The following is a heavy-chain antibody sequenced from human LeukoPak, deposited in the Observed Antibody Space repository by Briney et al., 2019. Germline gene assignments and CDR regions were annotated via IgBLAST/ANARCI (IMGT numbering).Heavy chain of an antibody. J-gene: IGHJ5*02. CDR3: ATSRFSGGLGRFDP. CDR2: ISYSGST. Sequence: SETLSLTCTVSGSSINVYYWSWIRQSPGKGLEWIAYISYSGSTNYNPSLKSRVTISVDTSKNQFSLNLTSVTAADTAVYYCATSRFSGGLGRFDPWGQGTLVTVSS. CDR1: GSSINVYY. D-gene: IGHD3-10*01. V-gene: IGHV4-59*08.